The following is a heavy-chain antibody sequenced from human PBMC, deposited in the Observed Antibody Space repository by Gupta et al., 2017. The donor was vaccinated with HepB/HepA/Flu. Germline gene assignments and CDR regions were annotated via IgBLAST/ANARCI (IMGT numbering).Heavy chain of an antibody. CDR2: IAHDGSVT. CDR1: GFTFKYFG. V-gene: IGHV3-30*18. Sequence: QVQVVESGGDVVKPGTSLRLSCATSGFTFKYFGMQLVRQAPGKGLEWVTVIAHDGSVTHYADSVKGRFTISRDNSKGTLDLQMNSLRVEDTATYYCAKETSIFMSSSLDSWGQGTLVTVSS. J-gene: IGHJ5*01. CDR3: AKETSIFMSSSLDS. D-gene: IGHD3-16*01.